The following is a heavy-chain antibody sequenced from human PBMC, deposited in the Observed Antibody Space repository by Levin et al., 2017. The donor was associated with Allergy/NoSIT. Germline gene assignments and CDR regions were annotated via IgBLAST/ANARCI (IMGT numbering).Heavy chain of an antibody. Sequence: PGGSLRLSCVASGFTFSNSWMNWVRQAPGKGLEWVGRIRATADGGPTDYAAPVKGRFIISRDDSENTLYLQMNSLKSEDTAVYFCTTNDGSDVWGQGTMVTVSS. CDR3: TTNDGSDV. J-gene: IGHJ3*01. V-gene: IGHV3-15*01. CDR2: IRATADGGPT. CDR1: GFTFSNSW.